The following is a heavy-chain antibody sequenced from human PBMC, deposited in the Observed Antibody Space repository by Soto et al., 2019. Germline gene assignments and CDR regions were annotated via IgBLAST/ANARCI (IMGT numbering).Heavy chain of an antibody. CDR1: GFTFSSYG. CDR3: AKDLYSGSPPFDY. CDR2: ISYDGSNK. Sequence: VQLVESGGGVVQPGRSLRLSCAASGFTFSSYGMHWVRQAPGKGLEWVAVISYDGSNKYYADSVKGRFTISRDNSKNTLYLQMNSLRAEDTAVYYCAKDLYSGSPPFDYWGQGTLVTVSS. D-gene: IGHD1-26*01. V-gene: IGHV3-30*18. J-gene: IGHJ4*02.